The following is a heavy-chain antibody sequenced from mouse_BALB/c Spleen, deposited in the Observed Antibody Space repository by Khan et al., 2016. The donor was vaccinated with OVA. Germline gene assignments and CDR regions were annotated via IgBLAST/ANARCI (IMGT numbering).Heavy chain of an antibody. CDR2: ISYSGST. D-gene: IGHD1-2*01. CDR3: ASTARLMY. Sequence: EVQLQESGPGLVKPSQSLSLTCTVTGYSITSGYGWNWIRQFPGNKLEWVGYISYSGSTNYNPSLKSRISITRDTSKNQFFLQLNSVTTEDTASYYDASTARLMYWGQGTTLTVSS. CDR1: GYSITSGYG. V-gene: IGHV3-2*02. J-gene: IGHJ2*01.